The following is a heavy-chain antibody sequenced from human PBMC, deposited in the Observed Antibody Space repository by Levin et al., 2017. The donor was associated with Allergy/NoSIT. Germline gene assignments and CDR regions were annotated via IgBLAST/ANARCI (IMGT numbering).Heavy chain of an antibody. D-gene: IGHD2-21*02. J-gene: IGHJ2*01. CDR1: GGSINNGGYS. CDR3: ARADGGDDWTPNSKTMGWYFDL. CDR2: MFYTETT. Sequence: SETLSLTCAISGGSINNGGYSWSWIRQLPGTGLEWIGSMFYTETTSHNPSLRSRVTISVDRSKTQFSLKLSSMTAADTAVYYCARADGGDDWTPNSKTMGWYFDLWGRGALVTVSS. V-gene: IGHV4-30-2*01.